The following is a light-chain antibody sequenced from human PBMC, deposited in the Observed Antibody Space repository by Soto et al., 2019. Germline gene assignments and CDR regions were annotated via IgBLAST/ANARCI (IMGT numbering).Light chain of an antibody. CDR2: GVI. CDR1: SSDIGGYRY. CDR3: CSYAGSSSYV. J-gene: IGLJ1*01. V-gene: IGLV2-11*01. Sequence: QSVLTQPASVSGSPGQSITIACTGTSSDIGGYRYVSWYQQQPGKVPKLIIYGVINRPSGGPDRVSASKSGNAASLTLSGLQAEDEADYYCCSYAGSSSYVSGSGTKVTVL.